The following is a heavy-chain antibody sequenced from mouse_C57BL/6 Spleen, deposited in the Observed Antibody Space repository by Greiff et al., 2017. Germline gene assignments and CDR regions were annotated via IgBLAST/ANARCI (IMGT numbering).Heavy chain of an antibody. CDR2: IYPGSGNT. Sequence: QVQLQQSGAELVRPGASVTLSCKASGYTFTDSYINWVKQRPGQGLEWIARIYPGSGNTYYNEKFKGKATLTAEKSSSTAYMQLSSLTSEDSAVYFCARGGTWEFYYAMDYWGQGTSVTVSS. D-gene: IGHD3-3*01. V-gene: IGHV1-76*01. CDR3: ARGGTWEFYYAMDY. J-gene: IGHJ4*01. CDR1: GYTFTDSY.